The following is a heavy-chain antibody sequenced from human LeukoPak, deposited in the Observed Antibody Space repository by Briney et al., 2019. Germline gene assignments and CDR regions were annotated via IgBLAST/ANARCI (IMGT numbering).Heavy chain of an antibody. J-gene: IGHJ3*02. V-gene: IGHV3-48*01. CDR3: ARDSNDRSSWAFDI. CDR1: GITVTGYS. CDR2: ITSGSGTI. Sequence: PGGSLRLSCVASGITVTGYSMNWVRQAPGKGLEWLSYITSGSGTIYYADSVRGRFTISRDNAQNSLYLEMNSLRAEDTAVYYCARDSNDRSSWAFDIWGQGTMVTVSS. D-gene: IGHD6-13*01.